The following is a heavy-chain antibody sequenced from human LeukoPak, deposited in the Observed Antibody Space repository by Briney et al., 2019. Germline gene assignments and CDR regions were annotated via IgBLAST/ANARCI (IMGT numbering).Heavy chain of an antibody. CDR3: AHYGDYRFLYYFDY. Sequence: SGPTLMNPTQTLTLTCTFTGISLSTVGVGVGSIRKSPGKALEWLALIYWNNDNRYSPSLKNRLTITKDTSKNQVVLTMTMMSPVDTATYYCAHYGDYRFLYYFDYWGQGTLVTVSS. D-gene: IGHD4-17*01. CDR1: GISLSTVGVG. J-gene: IGHJ4*02. V-gene: IGHV2-5*01. CDR2: IYWNNDN.